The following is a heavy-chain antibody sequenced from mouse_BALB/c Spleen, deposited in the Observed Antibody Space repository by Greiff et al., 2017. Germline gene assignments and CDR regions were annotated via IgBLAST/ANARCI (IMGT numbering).Heavy chain of an antibody. J-gene: IGHJ4*01. Sequence: VQLKESGPGLVKPSQSLSLTCTVTGYSITSDYAWNWIRQFPGNKLEWMGYISYSGSTSYNPSLKSRISITRDTSKNQFFLQLNSVTTEDTATYYWANIYYGNYYAMDYWGQGTSVTVSS. D-gene: IGHD2-1*01. CDR3: ANIYYGNYYAMDY. CDR2: ISYSGST. CDR1: GYSITSDYA. V-gene: IGHV3-2*02.